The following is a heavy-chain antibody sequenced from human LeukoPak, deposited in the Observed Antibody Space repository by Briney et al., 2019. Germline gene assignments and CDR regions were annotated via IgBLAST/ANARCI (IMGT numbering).Heavy chain of an antibody. J-gene: IGHJ4*02. CDR3: ARLSSSPEDFDY. D-gene: IGHD6-6*01. V-gene: IGHV3-33*01. CDR1: GFTFSSYG. Sequence: GRSLRLSCAASGFTFSSYGMHWVRQAPGKGLEWVAVIWYDGSNKYYADSVKGRFTISRDNSKNTLYLQMNSLRAEDTAVYYCARLSSSPEDFDYWGQGTLVTVSS. CDR2: IWYDGSNK.